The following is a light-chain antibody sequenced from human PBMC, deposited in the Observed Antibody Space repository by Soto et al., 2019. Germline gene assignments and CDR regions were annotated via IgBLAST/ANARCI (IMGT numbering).Light chain of an antibody. J-gene: IGKJ1*01. CDR2: GAS. V-gene: IGKV3-15*01. CDR1: QSVGTN. Sequence: EIVMTQSPATLSMSPGERATLSCRASQSVGTNLAWYQQRPGQPPRLLVFGASTRATGIPARFSGSWSGTEFTLTISSQQSEDFAVYYCHQYDYWPETFGQGTKVEYK. CDR3: HQYDYWPET.